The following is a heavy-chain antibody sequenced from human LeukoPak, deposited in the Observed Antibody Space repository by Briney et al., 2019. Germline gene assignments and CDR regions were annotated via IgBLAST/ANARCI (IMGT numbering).Heavy chain of an antibody. J-gene: IGHJ4*01. D-gene: IGHD3-9*01. V-gene: IGHV1-46*01. Sequence: ASVKVSCKASGYTFTSYYMHWVRQAPGQGLEWMGIINPSGGSTSYAQKFQGRVTMTTDTSTSTAYMELRSLRSDDTAVYYCARVPAYYDILTGYYTVASFDYWGQGTLVTVSS. CDR2: INPSGGST. CDR1: GYTFTSYY. CDR3: ARVPAYYDILTGYYTVASFDY.